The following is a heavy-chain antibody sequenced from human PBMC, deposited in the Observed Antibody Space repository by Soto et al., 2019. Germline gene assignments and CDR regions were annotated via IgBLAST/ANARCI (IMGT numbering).Heavy chain of an antibody. V-gene: IGHV4-59*02. Sequence: QVQLQESGPGLVKPSEILSLTCTGSGGSVSSYYWSWIRQPPGKGLDWIGYIYYSGSTNYNPSLKKRVKSLVDTAKNRSSLRLSSVAAADTAVYYCARRSVYSYGYDYYYGMDVWGQGTTVTVSS. CDR1: GGSVSSYY. CDR3: ARRSVYSYGYDYYYGMDV. CDR2: IYYSGST. D-gene: IGHD5-18*01. J-gene: IGHJ6*02.